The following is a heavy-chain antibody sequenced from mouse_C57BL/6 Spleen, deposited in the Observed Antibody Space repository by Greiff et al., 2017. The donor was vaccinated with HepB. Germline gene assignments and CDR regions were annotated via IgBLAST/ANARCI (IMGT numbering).Heavy chain of an antibody. CDR2: IWSGGST. D-gene: IGHD2-2*01. J-gene: IGHJ1*03. CDR1: GFSLTSYG. Sequence: QVQLKESGPGLVQPSQSLSITCTVSGFSLTSYGVHWVRQSPGKGLEWLGVIWSGGSTDYNAAFISRLSISKDNSKSQVFFKMNSLQADDTAIYDCARKGYDDWYFDVWGTGTTVTVSS. CDR3: ARKGYDDWYFDV. V-gene: IGHV2-2*01.